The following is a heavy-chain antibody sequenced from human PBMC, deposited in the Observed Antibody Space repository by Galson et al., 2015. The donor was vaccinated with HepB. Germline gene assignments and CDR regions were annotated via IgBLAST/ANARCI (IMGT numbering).Heavy chain of an antibody. J-gene: IGHJ4*02. V-gene: IGHV3-30-3*02. D-gene: IGHD3-22*01. CDR1: GFTFSSYA. Sequence: SLRLSCAASGFTFSSYAMHWVRQAPGKGLEWVAVISYDGSNNYYADSEKGRFTISRDNSKNTLYLQMNSLRAEDTAVYYCAKSDYYDSSELVYWGQGTLVTVSS. CDR3: AKSDYYDSSELVY. CDR2: ISYDGSNN.